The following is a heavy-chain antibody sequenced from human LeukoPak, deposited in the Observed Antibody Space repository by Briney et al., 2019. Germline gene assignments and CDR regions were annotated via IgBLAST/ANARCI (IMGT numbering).Heavy chain of an antibody. Sequence: SQTLSLTCAISGDSVSSNSAAWNWIRQSPSRGLEWLGRTYYRSKWYNDYAVSVKSRITINPDTSKNQFSLQLNSVTPEDTAVYYCARGSCSSTSCPAYGMDVWGQGTTVTVSS. CDR3: ARGSCSSTSCPAYGMDV. CDR1: GDSVSSNSAA. J-gene: IGHJ6*02. D-gene: IGHD2-2*01. CDR2: TYYRSKWYN. V-gene: IGHV6-1*01.